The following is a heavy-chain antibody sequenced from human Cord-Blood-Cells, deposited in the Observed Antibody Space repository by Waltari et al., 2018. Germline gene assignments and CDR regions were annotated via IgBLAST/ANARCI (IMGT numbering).Heavy chain of an antibody. Sequence: EVQLVESGGGLVQPGGSLKLSCAASGFTFSGSAIHRVRQASGKGLEWVGRIRSKANSYATAYAASVKGRFTISRDDSKNTAYLQMNSLKTEDTAVYYCTRLAPSDIDYWGQGTLVTVSS. D-gene: IGHD2-2*01. CDR3: TRLAPSDIDY. V-gene: IGHV3-73*02. CDR2: IRSKANSYAT. CDR1: GFTFSGSA. J-gene: IGHJ4*02.